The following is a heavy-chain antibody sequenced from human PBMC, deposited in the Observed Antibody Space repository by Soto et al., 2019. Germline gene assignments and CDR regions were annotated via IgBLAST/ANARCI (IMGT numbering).Heavy chain of an antibody. J-gene: IGHJ6*02. CDR1: GFTFSSYV. CDR3: ARGNPDGGYYYYGMDV. CDR2: IWYDGSNK. Sequence: GGALRLSSAASGFTFSSYVMHWVRQSPGKGLEWVAVIWYDGSNKYYADSVKGRFTISRDNSKNTLYLQMNSLRAEDTAVYYCARGNPDGGYYYYGMDVWGQGTTVTVSS. V-gene: IGHV3-33*01. D-gene: IGHD3-10*01.